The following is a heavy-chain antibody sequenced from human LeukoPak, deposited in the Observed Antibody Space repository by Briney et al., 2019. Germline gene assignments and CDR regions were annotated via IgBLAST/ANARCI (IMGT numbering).Heavy chain of an antibody. CDR2: ISYSGTT. CDR1: GGSISSRSNY. V-gene: IGHV4-39*07. Sequence: SETLSLTCSVSGGSISSRSNYWGWIRQPPGKGLEWIGTISYSGTTYYSPSLKSRVTISADTSKNQFSLNLSSVAAADTAMYYCARDSTSSRQFGVWGQGALVTVSS. D-gene: IGHD3-16*01. J-gene: IGHJ4*02. CDR3: ARDSTSSRQFGV.